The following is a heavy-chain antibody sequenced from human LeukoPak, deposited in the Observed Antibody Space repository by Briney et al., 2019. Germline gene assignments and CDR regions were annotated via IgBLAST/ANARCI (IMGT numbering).Heavy chain of an antibody. CDR3: AKKRPEVRKGGACKGSLIDY. CDR2: ISGSGGST. Sequence: GGSLRLSCAASGFTFSSYAVSWVRQAPGKGLEWVSAISGSGGSTYYADSVKGRFTISRDNSKNTLYLQMNSLRAEDTAVYYLAKKRPEVRKGGACKGSLIDYWGQGTLVTVSS. V-gene: IGHV3-23*01. J-gene: IGHJ4*02. CDR1: GFTFSSYA. D-gene: IGHD2-15*01.